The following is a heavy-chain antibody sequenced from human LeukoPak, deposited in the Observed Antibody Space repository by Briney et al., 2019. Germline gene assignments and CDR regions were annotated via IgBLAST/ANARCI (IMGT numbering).Heavy chain of an antibody. D-gene: IGHD1-26*01. J-gene: IGHJ4*02. CDR1: GVSISGSGHY. CDR2: IYHSGST. V-gene: IGHV4-39*01. CDR3: AKSGGYGLIDC. Sequence: SETLSLTCAVSGVSISGSGHYWGWIRQPPGKGLEWIGNIYHSGSTYYNASLQSRVTISIDTSRNQFSLRLNSVTAADTATYYCAKSGGYGLIDCWGQGTLVTVSS.